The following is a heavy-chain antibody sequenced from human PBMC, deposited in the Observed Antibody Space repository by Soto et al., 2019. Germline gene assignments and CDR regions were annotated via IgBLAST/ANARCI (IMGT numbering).Heavy chain of an antibody. D-gene: IGHD6-13*01. V-gene: IGHV3-21*01. J-gene: IGHJ6*02. CDR2: ISTTSSYM. Sequence: PGGSLRLSCSASGFPFISYSMSWVRQAPGRGLQWVSSISTTSSYMSYAESVRGRFTISRDNAKNSLFLQMNSLRAEDTAVYYCARVVAAAYYCDAMDFCAQGTTV. CDR3: ARVVAAAYYCDAMDF. CDR1: GFPFISYS.